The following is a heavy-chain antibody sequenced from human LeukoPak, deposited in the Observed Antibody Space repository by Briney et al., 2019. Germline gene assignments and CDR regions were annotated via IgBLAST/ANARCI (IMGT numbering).Heavy chain of an antibody. CDR2: INPSGGST. Sequence: ASVKVSCKASGYTFTNYYMHWVRQAPGQGLEWMGIINPSGGSTSYAQKFQGRVTMTMDTSTSTVYMELSSLRSEDTAVYYCARGTYCGGDCYSDGMDVWGQGTTVTVSS. V-gene: IGHV1-46*01. J-gene: IGHJ6*02. D-gene: IGHD2-21*02. CDR1: GYTFTNYY. CDR3: ARGTYCGGDCYSDGMDV.